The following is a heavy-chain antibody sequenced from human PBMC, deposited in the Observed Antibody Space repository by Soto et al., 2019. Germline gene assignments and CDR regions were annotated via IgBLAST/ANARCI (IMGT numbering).Heavy chain of an antibody. V-gene: IGHV3-7*01. CDR2: IKQDGSEK. J-gene: IGHJ1*01. D-gene: IGHD3-22*01. CDR1: GFTFSSYW. CDR3: ASWGYYYDSSGYYQYFQH. Sequence: GSLRLSCAASGFTFSSYWMSWVRQAPGKGLEWVANIKQDGSEKYYVDSVKGRFTISRDNAKNSLYLQMNSLRAEDTAVYYCASWGYYYDSSGYYQYFQHWGQGTLVTVSS.